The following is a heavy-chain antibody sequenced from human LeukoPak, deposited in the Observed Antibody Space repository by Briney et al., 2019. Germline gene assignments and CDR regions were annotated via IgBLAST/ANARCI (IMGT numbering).Heavy chain of an antibody. J-gene: IGHJ6*03. CDR2: INPNSGGT. Sequence: ASVKVSCKASGYTFTGYYMHWVRQAPGQGLEWMGWINPNSGGTNYAQKFQGRVTMTRDTSISTAYMELSRLRSDDTAVYYCARAPYFYCSGGSCSQPYSYMDVWGKGTTVTVSS. CDR1: GYTFTGYY. D-gene: IGHD2-15*01. V-gene: IGHV1-2*02. CDR3: ARAPYFYCSGGSCSQPYSYMDV.